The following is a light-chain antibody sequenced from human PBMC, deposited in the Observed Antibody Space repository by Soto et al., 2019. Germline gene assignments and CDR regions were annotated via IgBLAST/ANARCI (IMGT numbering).Light chain of an antibody. V-gene: IGKV1-5*01. CDR1: QRISSW. J-gene: IGKJ2*01. CDR3: QQYNSYSPYT. CDR2: DAS. Sequence: DIQMTQSPSTLSASVGDRVTITCRASQRISSWLAWYQQKPGKAPKLLIYDASSLESGVPSRFSGSGSGTEFTLTISSLQPDDFATYSCQQYNSYSPYTFGQGTKLEIK.